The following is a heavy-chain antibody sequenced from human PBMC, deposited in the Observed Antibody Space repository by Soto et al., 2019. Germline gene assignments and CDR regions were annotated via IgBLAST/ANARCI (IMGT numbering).Heavy chain of an antibody. V-gene: IGHV2-70*11. Sequence: SGPTLVNPTQTLTLTCTFSGFSLSTSGMCVSWIRQPPGKALEWLARIDWDDDKYYSTSLKTRLTISKDTSKNQVVLTMTNMDPVDTATYYCARTTRSYYYGSGSIDYWGQGTLVTVSS. CDR3: ARTTRSYYYGSGSIDY. J-gene: IGHJ4*02. CDR2: IDWDDDK. CDR1: GFSLSTSGMC. D-gene: IGHD3-10*01.